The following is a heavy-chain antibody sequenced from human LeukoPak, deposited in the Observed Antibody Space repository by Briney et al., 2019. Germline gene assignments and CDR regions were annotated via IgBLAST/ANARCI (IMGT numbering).Heavy chain of an antibody. CDR2: ISGSGGST. Sequence: PGGSLRLSCAASGFTFSSYAMSWVRQAPGKGLEWASAISGSGGSTYYADSVKGRFTISRDNSKNTLYLQMNSLRAEDTAVYYCAKAPTRSEGFDYWGQGTLVTVSS. CDR3: AKAPTRSEGFDY. J-gene: IGHJ4*02. V-gene: IGHV3-23*01. CDR1: GFTFSSYA.